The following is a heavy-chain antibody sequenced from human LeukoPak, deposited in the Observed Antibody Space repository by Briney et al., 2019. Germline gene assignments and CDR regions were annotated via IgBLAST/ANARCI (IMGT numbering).Heavy chain of an antibody. CDR1: GFTVSSNY. V-gene: IGHV3-53*01. CDR2: IYSGGST. Sequence: GGSLRLSCAASGFTVSSNYMSWVRQAPGKGLEWVSVIYSGGSTYYADSVKGRFTISRDNAKNSLYLQMNSLRAEDTAVYYCARDEPFASYYDFWSGYYSGWFDPWGQGTLVTVSS. D-gene: IGHD3-3*01. CDR3: ARDEPFASYYDFWSGYYSGWFDP. J-gene: IGHJ5*02.